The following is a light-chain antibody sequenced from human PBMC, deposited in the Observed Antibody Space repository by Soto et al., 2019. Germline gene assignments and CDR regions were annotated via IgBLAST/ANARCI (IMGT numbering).Light chain of an antibody. CDR3: SSFTSSSTQV. CDR1: SSDVGGYDY. Sequence: QSALTRPASVSGSPGQSITISCTGTSSDVGGYDYVSWYQQHPGRAPKLMIFEVSNRPSGISNRFSGSKSGNTASLTISGLQAEDEADYYCSSFTSSSTQVLGGGTKVTVL. V-gene: IGLV2-14*01. J-gene: IGLJ3*02. CDR2: EVS.